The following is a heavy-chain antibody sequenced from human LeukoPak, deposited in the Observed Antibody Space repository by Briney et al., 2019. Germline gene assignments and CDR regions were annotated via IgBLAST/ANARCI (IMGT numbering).Heavy chain of an antibody. CDR1: GGSFSGYY. D-gene: IGHD3-10*01. Sequence: SETLSLTCGVYGGSFSGYYWSWIRQSPGKGLEWIGEINHSGSTNYDSSLKSRVSSKNHFSLKLSSVTAADTAVYYCARDQGVRGPYYYGMDVWGKGTTVTVSS. V-gene: IGHV4-34*01. J-gene: IGHJ6*04. CDR3: ARDQGVRGPYYYGMDV. CDR2: INHSGST.